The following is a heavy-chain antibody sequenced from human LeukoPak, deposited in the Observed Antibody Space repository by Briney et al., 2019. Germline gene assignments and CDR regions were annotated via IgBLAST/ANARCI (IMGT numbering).Heavy chain of an antibody. CDR2: IYYSGST. CDR1: GGSISSYY. J-gene: IGHJ4*02. CDR3: ARWDVRGGSYDY. V-gene: IGHV4-59*08. Sequence: SETLSLTCTVSGGSISSYYWSWIRQPPGKGLEWIGYIYYSGSTNYNPSLKSRVTISVHTSKTQFSLKLSSVTAADTAVYYCARWDVRGGSYDYWGQGTLVTVSS. D-gene: IGHD1-26*01.